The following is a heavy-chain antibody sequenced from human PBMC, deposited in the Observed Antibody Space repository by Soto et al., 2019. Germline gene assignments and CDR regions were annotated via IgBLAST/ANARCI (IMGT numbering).Heavy chain of an antibody. CDR2: ISYDGSNK. J-gene: IGHJ4*02. V-gene: IGHV3-30-3*01. Sequence: QVQLVESGGGVVQPGRSLRLSCAASGFTFSSYAMHWVRQAPGKGLEWVAVISYDGSNKYYADSVKGRFTISRDNSKNTLYMQMNSLRAEDTAVYYCARDHRYFEWSNPHYWGQGTLVTVSS. CDR1: GFTFSSYA. D-gene: IGHD3-9*01. CDR3: ARDHRYFEWSNPHY.